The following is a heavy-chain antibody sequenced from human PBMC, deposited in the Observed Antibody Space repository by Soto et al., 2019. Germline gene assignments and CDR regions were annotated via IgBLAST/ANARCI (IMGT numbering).Heavy chain of an antibody. CDR2: INHSGST. V-gene: IGHV4-34*01. CDR3: ASFSPPRGYYMDV. CDR1: GGSFSGYY. J-gene: IGHJ6*03. Sequence: SETLSLTCAVYGGSFSGYYWSWIRQPPGKGLEWIGEINHSGSTNYNPSLKSRVTISVDTSKNQFSLKLSSVTAADTAVYYCASFSPPRGYYMDVWGKGTTVTVSS. D-gene: IGHD3-3*01.